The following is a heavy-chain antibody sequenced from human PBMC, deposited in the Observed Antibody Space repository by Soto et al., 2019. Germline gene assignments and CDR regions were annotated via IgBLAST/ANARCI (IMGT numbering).Heavy chain of an antibody. J-gene: IGHJ4*02. CDR3: ARDMGFGLSDY. CDR1: GYTFTSYA. V-gene: IGHV1-3*01. CDR2: INAGNGNT. Sequence: ASVKVSCKASGYTFTSYAIYWVRQAPGQRLEWMGWINAGNGNTKYSQKFQGRVTITRDTSASTAYMELSGLRSEDTAVYYCARDMGFGLSDYWGQGTLVTVS. D-gene: IGHD3-10*01.